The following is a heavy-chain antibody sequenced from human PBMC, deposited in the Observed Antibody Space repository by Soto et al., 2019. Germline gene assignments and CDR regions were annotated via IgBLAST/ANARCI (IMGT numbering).Heavy chain of an antibody. CDR2: IYYSGST. CDR1: GGSVSSGSYY. Sequence: SETLSLTCTVSGGSVSSGSYYWSWIRQPPGKGLEWIGYIYYSGSTNYNPSLKSRVTISVDTSKNQFSLKLSSVTAADTAVYYCARSYYDYVWGSYRHRYYFDYWGQGTLVTVSS. J-gene: IGHJ4*02. CDR3: ARSYYDYVWGSYRHRYYFDY. V-gene: IGHV4-61*01. D-gene: IGHD3-16*02.